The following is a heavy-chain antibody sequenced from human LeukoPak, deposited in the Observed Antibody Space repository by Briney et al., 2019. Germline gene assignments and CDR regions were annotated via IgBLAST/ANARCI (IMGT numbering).Heavy chain of an antibody. CDR1: GFTFNNFA. CDR2: IIGRGGSS. D-gene: IGHD4-23*01. CDR3: AKHPGPYGGNPFNS. Sequence: GGSLRLSCAASGFTFNNFALSWVRQAPEKGLEWVATIIGRGGSSSHAASVKGRFTISRDNSNNTLYLHMSSLRADDTAVYYCAKHPGPYGGNPFNSWGLGMLVTVSS. J-gene: IGHJ4*02. V-gene: IGHV3-23*01.